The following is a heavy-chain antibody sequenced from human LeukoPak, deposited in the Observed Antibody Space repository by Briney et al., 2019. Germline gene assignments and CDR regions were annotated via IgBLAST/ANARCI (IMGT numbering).Heavy chain of an antibody. CDR2: ISWNSGSI. CDR3: AKGVGQIDY. CDR1: GFTFDGYA. Sequence: QTGGSLRLSCAASGFTFDGYAMHWVRQAPGKGLEWVSGISWNSGSIGYADSVKGRFTISRDNAKNSLYLQMNSLRAEDTALYYCAKGVGQIDYWGQGTLVTVSS. V-gene: IGHV3-9*01. J-gene: IGHJ4*02.